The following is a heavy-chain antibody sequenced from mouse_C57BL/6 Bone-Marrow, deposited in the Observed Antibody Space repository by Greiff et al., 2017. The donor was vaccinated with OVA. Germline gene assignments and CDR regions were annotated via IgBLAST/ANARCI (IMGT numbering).Heavy chain of an antibody. CDR2: INYDGSST. D-gene: IGHD2-5*01. Sequence: EVQRVESEGGLVQPGSSMKLSCTASGFTFSDYYMAWVRQVPEKGLEWVANINYDGSSTYYLDSLKSRFIISRDNAKNILYLQMSSLKSEDTATYYCSRDCSNYPLWYFDYWGQGTTLTVSS. J-gene: IGHJ2*01. V-gene: IGHV5-16*01. CDR3: SRDCSNYPLWYFDY. CDR1: GFTFSDYY.